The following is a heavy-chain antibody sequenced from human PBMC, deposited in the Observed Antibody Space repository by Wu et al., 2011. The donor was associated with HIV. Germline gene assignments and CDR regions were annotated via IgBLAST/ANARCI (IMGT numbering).Heavy chain of an antibody. CDR1: GGTFSSYA. CDR3: TRGLLYYYDRSGYQNDAFDI. V-gene: IGHV1-69*14. J-gene: IGHJ3*02. Sequence: QVQLVQSGAEVKKPGSSVKVSCKASGGTFSSYAISWVRQAPGQGLEWMGGIIPIFGTTNYAQKFQGRVTITADKSTSTAYMELSSLRSEDTAMYYCTRGLLYYYDRSGYQNDAFDIWGQGTMVTVSS. CDR2: IIPIFGTT. D-gene: IGHD3-22*01.